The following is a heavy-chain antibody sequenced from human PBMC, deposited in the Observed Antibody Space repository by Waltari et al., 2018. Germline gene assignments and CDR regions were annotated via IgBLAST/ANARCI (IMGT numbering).Heavy chain of an antibody. Sequence: QVQLVQSGAEMKKPGASVTLSCKASGYTVFAYPIHCGRQAPGQRLEWMGWITGNDNTKYSQRFQGRVTITRDRSASTTYMDLSTLRSEDTAVYYCASGRERSYGSANYYQLDYWGQGTLVTVSS. CDR3: ASGRERSYGSANYYQLDY. CDR1: GYTVFAYP. D-gene: IGHD3-10*01. J-gene: IGHJ4*02. V-gene: IGHV1-3*01. CDR2: ITGNDNT.